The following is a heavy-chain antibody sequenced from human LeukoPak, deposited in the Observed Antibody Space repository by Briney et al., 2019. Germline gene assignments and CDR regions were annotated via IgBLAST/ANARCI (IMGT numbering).Heavy chain of an antibody. CDR2: IVVGSGNT. CDR1: GFTFTSSA. CDR3: AAPHYDILLNYYYYGMDV. D-gene: IGHD3-9*01. Sequence: TSVKVSCKASGFTFTSSAVQWVRQARGQRLEWIGWIVVGSGNTNYAQKFQERVTITRDMSISTAYMELSSLRSEDTAVYYCAAPHYDILLNYYYYGMDVWGKGTTVTVSS. J-gene: IGHJ6*04. V-gene: IGHV1-58*01.